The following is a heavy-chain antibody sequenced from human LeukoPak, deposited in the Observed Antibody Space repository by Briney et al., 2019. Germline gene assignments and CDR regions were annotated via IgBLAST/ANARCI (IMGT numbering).Heavy chain of an antibody. D-gene: IGHD3-3*01. V-gene: IGHV1-58*02. Sequence: GTSVKVSCKASGFTFTSSAMQWVRQARGQRLEWIGWIVVGSGNTNYAQKFQERVTITRDMSTSTACMELSSLRSEDTAVYYCAAGPFWSGYPNWFDPWGQGTLVTVSS. CDR3: AAGPFWSGYPNWFDP. CDR1: GFTFTSSA. J-gene: IGHJ5*02. CDR2: IVVGSGNT.